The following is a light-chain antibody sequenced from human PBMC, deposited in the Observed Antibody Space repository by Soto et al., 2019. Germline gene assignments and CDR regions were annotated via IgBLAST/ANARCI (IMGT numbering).Light chain of an antibody. CDR2: EVS. CDR1: SSDVGAHNF. Sequence: LTQPPSASGSPGRSVTISRTGTSSDVGAHNFVSWHQQHPGKAPKLMVYEVSKRPSGVPDRFSGSRSGNTASLTVSGLQAEDEADYYCSSYAGSNNYVFGTG. J-gene: IGLJ1*01. V-gene: IGLV2-8*01. CDR3: SSYAGSNNYV.